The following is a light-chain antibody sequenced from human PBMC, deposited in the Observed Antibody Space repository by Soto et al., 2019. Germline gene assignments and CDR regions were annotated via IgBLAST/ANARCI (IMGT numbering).Light chain of an antibody. Sequence: QSVLTQPASVSGSPGQSITISCTGTSSDVGSYNLVSWYQQHPGKAPKLMIYEDNKRPSGLSNRFSGSKSGNTASLTISGLQAEDEADYYCCSYAGSSTDVFGTGTKLTVL. J-gene: IGLJ1*01. V-gene: IGLV2-23*01. CDR2: EDN. CDR1: SSDVGSYNL. CDR3: CSYAGSSTDV.